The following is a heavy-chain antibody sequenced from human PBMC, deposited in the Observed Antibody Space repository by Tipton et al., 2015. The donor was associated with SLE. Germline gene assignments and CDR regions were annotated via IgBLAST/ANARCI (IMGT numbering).Heavy chain of an antibody. CDR1: GGSISSYY. CDR3: ARGNTDSSGYYGWFDP. V-gene: IGHV4-59*01. Sequence: TLSLTCTVSGGSISSYYWSWIRQPPGKGLEWIGYIYYSGSTTYNPSLKSRVTISVDTSKNQFSLKLSSVTAADTAVYYCARGNTDSSGYYGWFDPWGQGTLVTVSS. J-gene: IGHJ5*02. CDR2: IYYSGST. D-gene: IGHD3-22*01.